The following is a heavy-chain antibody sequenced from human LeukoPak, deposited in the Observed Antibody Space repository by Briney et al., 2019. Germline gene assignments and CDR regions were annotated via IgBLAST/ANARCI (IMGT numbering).Heavy chain of an antibody. V-gene: IGHV4-39*01. CDR3: ARHERCSSINCIYNWFDP. D-gene: IGHD2-2*01. Sequence: ASETLSLTCTVSGGSIPTKNFYWGWIRQPPGKGLEWIGSVFYSGRTYYNPSLKSRVTIFVDPSKNQFSLNLRSVTAADTAVYYCARHERCSSINCIYNWFDPWGQGTLVTVSS. CDR2: VFYSGRT. CDR1: GGSIPTKNFY. J-gene: IGHJ5*02.